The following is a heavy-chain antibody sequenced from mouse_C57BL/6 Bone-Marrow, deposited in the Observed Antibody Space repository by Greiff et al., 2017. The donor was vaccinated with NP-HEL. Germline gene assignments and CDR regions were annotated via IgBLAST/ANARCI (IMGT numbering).Heavy chain of an antibody. CDR2: IYPGDGDT. J-gene: IGHJ2*01. Sequence: QVQLQQSGPELVKPGASVKISCKASGYAFSSSWMNWVKQRPAKGLEWIGRIYPGDGDTNYNGKFKGKATLTADKSSSTAYMQLSSLTSEDSAVYFCAREGGYRDYWGQGTTLTVSS. CDR3: AREGGYRDY. CDR1: GYAFSSSW. V-gene: IGHV1-82*01. D-gene: IGHD2-2*01.